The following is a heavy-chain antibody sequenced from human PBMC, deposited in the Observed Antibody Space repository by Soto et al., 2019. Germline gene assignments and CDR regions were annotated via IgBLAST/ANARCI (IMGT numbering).Heavy chain of an antibody. J-gene: IGHJ4*02. V-gene: IGHV3-49*03. D-gene: IGHD3-22*01. Sequence: PGGSLRLSCTASGFTFGYYAMSWFRQAPGKGLEWVGFIRSKAYGGTTEYAASVKGRFTISRDDSESIAYLQMNSLKTEDTAVYYCTRAYYYDSSGYYRYWGQGTLVTV. CDR1: GFTFGYYA. CDR3: TRAYYYDSSGYYRY. CDR2: IRSKAYGGTT.